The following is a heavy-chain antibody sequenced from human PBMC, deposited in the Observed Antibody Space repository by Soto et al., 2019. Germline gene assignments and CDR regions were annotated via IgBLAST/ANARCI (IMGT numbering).Heavy chain of an antibody. Sequence: QVQLVQSGAEVKKPGASVKVSCKASGYTFTSYGISWVRQAPGQWLEWMGWISAYNVNTNYAQKLQGRVTMTTDTSTSTAYMELRSRRSDDTAVYYCARVRYSSSWPWDFDYWGQGTLVTVSS. D-gene: IGHD6-13*01. CDR3: ARVRYSSSWPWDFDY. J-gene: IGHJ4*02. V-gene: IGHV1-18*01. CDR1: GYTFTSYG. CDR2: ISAYNVNT.